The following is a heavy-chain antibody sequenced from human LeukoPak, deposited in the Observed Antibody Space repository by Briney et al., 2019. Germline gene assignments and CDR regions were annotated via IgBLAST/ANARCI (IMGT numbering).Heavy chain of an antibody. V-gene: IGHV3-23*01. CDR1: GFTLSSYT. CDR2: ISVSGNT. CDR3: AKSPRGYSYGPP. J-gene: IGHJ5*02. Sequence: PGGSLRLSCAASGFTLSSYTMSWVRQAPGKGLEWVSAISVSGNTYHADSVKGRFTISRDSSKNTLYLQMNRLRAEDAAVYYCAKSPRGYSYGPPWGQGTLVTVSS. D-gene: IGHD5-18*01.